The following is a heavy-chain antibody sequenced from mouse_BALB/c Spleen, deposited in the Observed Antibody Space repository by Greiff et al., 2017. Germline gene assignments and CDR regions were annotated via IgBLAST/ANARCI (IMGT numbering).Heavy chain of an antibody. CDR1: GYTFTSYW. Sequence: QVQLQQSGAELAKPGASVKMSCKASGYTFTSYWMHWVKQRPGQGLEWIGYINPSTGYTEYNQKFKDKATLTADKSSSTAYMQLSSLTSEDSAVYYWARFYYDYGGSPDYGGQGTTHTVSS. J-gene: IGHJ2*01. V-gene: IGHV1-7*01. D-gene: IGHD2-4*01. CDR3: ARFYYDYGGSPDY. CDR2: INPSTGYT.